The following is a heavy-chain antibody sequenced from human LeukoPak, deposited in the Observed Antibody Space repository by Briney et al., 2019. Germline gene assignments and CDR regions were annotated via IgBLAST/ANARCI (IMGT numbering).Heavy chain of an antibody. V-gene: IGHV4-39*07. CDR3: ARDGHDYDGWRWFDP. J-gene: IGHJ5*02. D-gene: IGHD4-23*01. CDR2: IYYSGST. Sequence: SETLSLTCTASGGSISSSSYYWGWIRQPPGKGLEWIGSIYYSGSTYYNPSLKSRVTISVDTSKNQFSLKLSSVTAADTAVYYCARDGHDYDGWRWFDPWGQGTLVTVSS. CDR1: GGSISSSSYY.